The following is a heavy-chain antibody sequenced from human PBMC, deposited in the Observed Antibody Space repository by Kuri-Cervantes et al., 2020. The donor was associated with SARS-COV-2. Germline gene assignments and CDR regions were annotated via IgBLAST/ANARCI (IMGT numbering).Heavy chain of an antibody. CDR3: ARTIRDGYNGHYFDY. V-gene: IGHV4-59*01. CDR1: GGSISSYY. CDR2: IYYSGST. J-gene: IGHJ4*02. Sequence: GSLRLSCTVSGGSISSYYWRWIRQPPGKGLERIGYIYYSGSTNYNPSLKSRVTISVDTSKNQFSLKLSSVTAADTAVYYCARTIRDGYNGHYFDYWGQGTLVTVSS. D-gene: IGHD5-24*01.